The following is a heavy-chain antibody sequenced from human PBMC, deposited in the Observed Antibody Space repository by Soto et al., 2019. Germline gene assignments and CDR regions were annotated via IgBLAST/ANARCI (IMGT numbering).Heavy chain of an antibody. V-gene: IGHV2-5*01. J-gene: IGHJ4*02. CDR2: IYWNVEK. CDR3: AHRRCSGGSCYFDY. D-gene: IGHD2-15*01. CDR1: GFSLSTSGVG. Sequence: ISLKESGPTLVKPTETLTLTCTFSGFSLSTSGVGVGWIRQPPGKALEWLGMIYWNVEKRYSPSLMNRLTSAKDTSKNQVVLTLTDMDPADTATYYCAHRRCSGGSCYFDYWGQGTLVTVSS.